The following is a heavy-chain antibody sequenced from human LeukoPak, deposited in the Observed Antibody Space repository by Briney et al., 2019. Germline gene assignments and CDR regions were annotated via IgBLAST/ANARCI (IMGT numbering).Heavy chain of an antibody. CDR1: GGSFSGYY. CDR3: ARINYDYVWGSYPLYYFDY. J-gene: IGHJ4*02. CDR2: INHSGST. D-gene: IGHD3-16*01. Sequence: PSETLSLTCAVYGGSFSGYYWSWIRQPPGKGLEWIGEINHSGSTNYNPSLKSRVTISVDTSKNQFPLKLSSVTAADTAVYYCARINYDYVWGSYPLYYFDYWGQGTLVTVSS. V-gene: IGHV4-34*01.